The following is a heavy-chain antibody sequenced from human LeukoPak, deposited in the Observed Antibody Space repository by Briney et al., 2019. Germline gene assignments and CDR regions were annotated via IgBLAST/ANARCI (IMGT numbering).Heavy chain of an antibody. Sequence: GGSLRLSCEVSGFTCSYWMNWVRQAPGKGLEWVANIKQDGGDKYYVDSVKGRFTISRDNAKNSLYLQMNSLRAEDTAVYYCAIIPRAAAGPSARSPFHYWGQGTLVTVSS. D-gene: IGHD6-13*01. CDR1: GFTCSYW. J-gene: IGHJ4*02. V-gene: IGHV3-7*01. CDR2: IKQDGGDK. CDR3: AIIPRAAAGPSARSPFHY.